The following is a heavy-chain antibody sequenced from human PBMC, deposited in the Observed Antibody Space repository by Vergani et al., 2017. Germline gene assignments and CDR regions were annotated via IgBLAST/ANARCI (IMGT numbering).Heavy chain of an antibody. CDR1: GYPFTSYY. CDR2: SNPSGGST. V-gene: IGHV1-46*03. Sequence: QVQLVQSGAEVKKPGASVKVSCKAFGYPFTSYYMPWVRQAPGQGLEWMGISNPSGGSTSYAQKFQGRVTMTRDTPTSTVDMARSSLRSEDTAVYYCARVGQQLVHFDYWGEGTLVTVSS. J-gene: IGHJ4*02. D-gene: IGHD6-13*01. CDR3: ARVGQQLVHFDY.